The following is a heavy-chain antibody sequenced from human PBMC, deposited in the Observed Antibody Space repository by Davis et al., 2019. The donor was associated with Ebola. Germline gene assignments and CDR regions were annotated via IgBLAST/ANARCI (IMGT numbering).Heavy chain of an antibody. Sequence: PGGSLRLSCAASGFTFSSYAMSWFRQAPGKGLEWVSASSGSGDKTYYGDSVQGRFTISRDSSKNTLYLQIYNLRAEDTAVYYCARVLWGPNVGEDAFGIWGQGTMVTVSS. CDR1: GFTFSSYA. CDR2: SSGSGDKT. V-gene: IGHV3-23*01. D-gene: IGHD2-21*01. CDR3: ARVLWGPNVGEDAFGI. J-gene: IGHJ3*02.